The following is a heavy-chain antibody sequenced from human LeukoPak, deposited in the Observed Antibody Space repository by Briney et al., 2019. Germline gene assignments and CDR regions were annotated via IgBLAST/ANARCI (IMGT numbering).Heavy chain of an antibody. CDR2: IGSDGST. Sequence: GGSLRLSCAASGFSFNVHAMSWVRQAPGKGLEWVSGIGSDGSTHYAESVKGRFVISRDNSKRTLYLQMNSLRAEDTAVYYCAKDLSGYSYGYFDLALDYWGQGTLVTVSS. D-gene: IGHD5-18*01. J-gene: IGHJ4*02. V-gene: IGHV3-23*01. CDR1: GFSFNVHA. CDR3: AKDLSGYSYGYFDLALDY.